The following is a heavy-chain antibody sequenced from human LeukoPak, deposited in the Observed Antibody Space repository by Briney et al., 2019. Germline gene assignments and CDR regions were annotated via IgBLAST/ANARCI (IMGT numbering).Heavy chain of an antibody. V-gene: IGHV4-39*01. Sequence: SETLSLTFTVSGGSISSSSYYWGWIRQPPGKGLEWIGSIYYSGSTYYNPSLKSRVTISVDTSKNQFSLKLSSVTAADTAVYYCARQMRCAFDIWGQGTMVTVSS. CDR2: IYYSGST. CDR1: GGSISSSSYY. J-gene: IGHJ3*02. CDR3: ARQMRCAFDI.